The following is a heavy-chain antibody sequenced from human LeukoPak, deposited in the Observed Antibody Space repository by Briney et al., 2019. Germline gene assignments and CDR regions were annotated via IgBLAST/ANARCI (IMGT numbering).Heavy chain of an antibody. Sequence: GGSLRLSCAASGFTFSSYAMSWVRQAPGKGLEWVSAISGSGGSTYHADSVKGRFTISRDNSKNTLYLQMNSLRAEDTAVYYCAKDKIPTYYYDSSGYPFDYWGQGTLVTVSS. V-gene: IGHV3-23*01. CDR1: GFTFSSYA. J-gene: IGHJ4*02. CDR2: ISGSGGST. D-gene: IGHD3-22*01. CDR3: AKDKIPTYYYDSSGYPFDY.